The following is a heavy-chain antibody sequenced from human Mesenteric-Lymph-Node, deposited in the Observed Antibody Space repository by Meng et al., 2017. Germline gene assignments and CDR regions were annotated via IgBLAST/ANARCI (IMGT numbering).Heavy chain of an antibody. CDR2: INTNTGNP. D-gene: IGHD2-15*01. J-gene: IGHJ6*02. Sequence: ASVKVSCKASGYTFTSYAMNLVRQAPGQGLEWMGWINTNTGNPTYAQGFTGRFVFSLDTSVSTAYLQISSLKAEDTAVYYCERENYCSGGICYHDRTTNYYYYGMDVWGQGTMVTVSS. V-gene: IGHV7-4-1*02. CDR1: GYTFTSYA. CDR3: ERENYCSGGICYHDRTTNYYYYGMDV.